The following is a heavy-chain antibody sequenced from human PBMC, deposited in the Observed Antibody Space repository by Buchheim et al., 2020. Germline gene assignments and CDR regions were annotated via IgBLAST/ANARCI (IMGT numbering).Heavy chain of an antibody. CDR2: INEDGSET. V-gene: IGHV3-7*01. Sequence: VQLVESGGGLVQPGGSLRLSCAASGFTFSIHSMSWVRQAPGKGLEWVANINEDGSETYCLDSVKGRFTLSRDNSKNTLYLQMNSLRAEDTAVYYCARENYDMGDYFDYWGQGTL. D-gene: IGHD3-22*01. CDR1: GFTFSIHS. CDR3: ARENYDMGDYFDY. J-gene: IGHJ4*02.